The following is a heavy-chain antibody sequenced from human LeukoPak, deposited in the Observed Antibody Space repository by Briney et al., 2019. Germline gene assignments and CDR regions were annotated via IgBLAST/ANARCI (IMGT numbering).Heavy chain of an antibody. J-gene: IGHJ4*02. D-gene: IGHD6-13*01. Sequence: ASVKVSCKASGGTFSSYTISWVRQAPGQGLEWMGWISAYNGNTNYAQKLQGRVTMTTDTSTSTAYMELRSLRSDDTAVYYCARVLAAADGGDYFDYWGQGTLVTVSS. V-gene: IGHV1-18*01. CDR3: ARVLAAADGGDYFDY. CDR1: GGTFSSYT. CDR2: ISAYNGNT.